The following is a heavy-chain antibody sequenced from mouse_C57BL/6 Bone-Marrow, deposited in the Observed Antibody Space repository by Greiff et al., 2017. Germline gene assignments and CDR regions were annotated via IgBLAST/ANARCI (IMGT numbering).Heavy chain of an antibody. Sequence: VQLQQSGAELVMPGASVKLSCKASGFTFTGYWLHWVKQRPGQGLEWIGEIDPSDSYTNYNQKFKGKATLTVDKSSSTAYMQLSSLTSEDSAVYDCARSVTTVPSFDDGGQGTALTVSA. CDR3: ARSVTTVPSFDD. CDR2: IDPSDSYT. J-gene: IGHJ2*01. CDR1: GFTFTGYW. V-gene: IGHV1-69*01. D-gene: IGHD1-1*01.